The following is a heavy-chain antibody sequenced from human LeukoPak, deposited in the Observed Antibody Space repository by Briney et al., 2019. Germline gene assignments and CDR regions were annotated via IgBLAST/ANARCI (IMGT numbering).Heavy chain of an antibody. CDR2: IKNDGSIT. V-gene: IGHV3-74*01. J-gene: IGHJ5*02. CDR1: GFIFSGYW. CDR3: TKSDWFDP. Sequence: PGGSLRLSCAASGFIFSGYWMHWVRQAPGKGRVWLSRIKNDGSITSYADSVKGRFTISRDNAKNTLYLQMNSLRVEDTAVYYCTKSDWFDPWGQGTLVTVSS. D-gene: IGHD3-3*01.